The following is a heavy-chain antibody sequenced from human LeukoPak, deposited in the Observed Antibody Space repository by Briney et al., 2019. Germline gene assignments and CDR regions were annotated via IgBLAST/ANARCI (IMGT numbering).Heavy chain of an antibody. CDR3: ARADIVVVPAAIRYYFDY. CDR1: GGSFSGYY. V-gene: IGHV4-34*01. D-gene: IGHD2-2*01. CDR2: INHSGST. Sequence: SETLSLTCAVYGGSFSGYYWSWIRQPPGKGLEWIGEINHSGSTNYNPSLESRVTISVDTSKNQFSLKLSSVTAADTAVYYCARADIVVVPAAIRYYFDYWGQGTLVTVSS. J-gene: IGHJ4*02.